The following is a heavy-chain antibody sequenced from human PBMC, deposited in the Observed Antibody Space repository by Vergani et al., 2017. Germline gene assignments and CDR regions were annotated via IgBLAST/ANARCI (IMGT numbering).Heavy chain of an antibody. D-gene: IGHD3-3*01. Sequence: QVQLQQWGAGLLKPSETLSLTCAVDGGSFSGYYWSWIRQPPGKGLEWIGEINHSGSTNYNPSLKSRVTISVDTSKNQFSLKLSSVTAADTAVYYWARELRFLSVSFFDYWGQGTLVTVSS. V-gene: IGHV4-34*01. J-gene: IGHJ4*02. CDR1: GGSFSGYY. CDR2: INHSGST. CDR3: ARELRFLSVSFFDY.